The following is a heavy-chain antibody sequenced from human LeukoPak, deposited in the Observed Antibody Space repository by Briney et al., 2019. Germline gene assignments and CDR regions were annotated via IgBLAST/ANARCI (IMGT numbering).Heavy chain of an antibody. D-gene: IGHD3-22*01. V-gene: IGHV1-8*01. J-gene: IGHJ4*02. CDR2: MNPNSGDT. Sequence: GASVKVSCKASGYTFTSYDINWVRQAAGQGLEWMGWMNPNSGDTGYVEKFQGRVTMTRDTSITTAYMELSSLRSEDTAVYYCARAARVRYYDSSGYYSFDYWGQGTLVTVSS. CDR3: ARAARVRYYDSSGYYSFDY. CDR1: GYTFTSYD.